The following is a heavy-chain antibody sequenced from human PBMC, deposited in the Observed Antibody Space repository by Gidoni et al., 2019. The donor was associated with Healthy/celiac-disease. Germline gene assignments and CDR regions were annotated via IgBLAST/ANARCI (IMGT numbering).Heavy chain of an antibody. CDR3: ARQYSGYDPADY. J-gene: IGHJ4*02. CDR2: IWYDGSNK. Sequence: QVQLVESGGGVVQPGRSLRLSCAASGFTFSSYGMHWVRQAPGKGLEWVAVIWYDGSNKYYADSVKGRFTISRDNSKNTLYLQMNSLRAEDTAVYYCARQYSGYDPADYWGQGTLVTVSS. V-gene: IGHV3-33*01. CDR1: GFTFSSYG. D-gene: IGHD5-12*01.